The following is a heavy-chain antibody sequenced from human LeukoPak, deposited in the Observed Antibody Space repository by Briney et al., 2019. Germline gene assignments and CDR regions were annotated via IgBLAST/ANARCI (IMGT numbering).Heavy chain of an antibody. V-gene: IGHV3-7*01. Sequence: GGSLRLSCTASGFTFSDYWMTWVRQAPGKGPEWVANIKQDGSQRYYVDSVRGRLTISRDNAKNSLFLQMNGLRAEDTAVYFDYWGQGTLVTVSS. CDR3: Y. J-gene: IGHJ4*02. CDR1: GFTFSDYW. CDR2: IKQDGSQR.